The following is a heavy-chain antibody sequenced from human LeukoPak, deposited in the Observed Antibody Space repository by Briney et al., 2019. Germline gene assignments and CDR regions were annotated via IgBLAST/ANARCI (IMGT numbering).Heavy chain of an antibody. V-gene: IGHV4-59*08. Sequence: PPETLSLTCTVSGGSISSYYWSWIRQPPGKGLEWIGHIYYSGSTNYNPSLKSRVTISVDTSKNQFSLKLSSVTAADTAVYYCARHYGSGSYYLDYWGQGALVTVSS. CDR2: IYYSGST. CDR1: GGSISSYY. CDR3: ARHYGSGSYYLDY. J-gene: IGHJ4*02. D-gene: IGHD3-10*01.